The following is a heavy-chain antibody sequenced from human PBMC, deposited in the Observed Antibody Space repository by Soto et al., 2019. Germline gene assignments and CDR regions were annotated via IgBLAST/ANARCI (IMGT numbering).Heavy chain of an antibody. CDR3: ARGVRRNSSGWYGRAFDI. Sequence: SVKVSCKASGGTFSSYAISWVRQAPGQGLEWMGGIIPIFGTANYAQKFQGRVTITADESTSTAYMELSSLRSEDTAVYYCARGVRRNSSGWYGRAFDIWGQGTMVTVSS. J-gene: IGHJ3*02. D-gene: IGHD6-19*01. CDR2: IIPIFGTA. CDR1: GGTFSSYA. V-gene: IGHV1-69*13.